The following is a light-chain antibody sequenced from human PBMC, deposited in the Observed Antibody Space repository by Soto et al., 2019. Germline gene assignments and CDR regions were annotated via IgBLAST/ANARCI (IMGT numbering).Light chain of an antibody. Sequence: EIVLTQSPATLSLSPGERATLSCRASQSVSSYLAWYQQKPGQAPRLLIYDASIRANGIPARFSGSGSGTDFTLTISSLEPEDFAVYYCQQRSNWHPLTFGGGTKVDNK. V-gene: IGKV3-11*01. CDR3: QQRSNWHPLT. J-gene: IGKJ4*01. CDR2: DAS. CDR1: QSVSSY.